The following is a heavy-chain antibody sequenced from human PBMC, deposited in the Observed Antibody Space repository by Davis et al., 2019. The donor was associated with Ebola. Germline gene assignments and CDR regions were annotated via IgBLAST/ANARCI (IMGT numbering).Heavy chain of an antibody. CDR3: ARGAVAGLPFDY. J-gene: IGHJ4*02. Sequence: SETLSLTCTVSGGSISSSSYYWGWIRQPPGKGLEWIGSIYYSGSTNYNPSLKSRVTISVDTSKNQFSLKLSSVTAADTAVYYCARGAVAGLPFDYWGQGTLVTVSS. CDR2: IYYSGST. CDR1: GGSISSSSYY. V-gene: IGHV4-39*07. D-gene: IGHD6-19*01.